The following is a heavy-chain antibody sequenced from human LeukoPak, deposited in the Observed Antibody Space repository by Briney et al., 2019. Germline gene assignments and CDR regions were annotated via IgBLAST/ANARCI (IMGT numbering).Heavy chain of an antibody. D-gene: IGHD2-8*01. CDR3: ARHGGSGFCTNGVCYVGAFDI. J-gene: IGHJ3*02. CDR1: GGSISGYY. CDR2: IHYSGST. V-gene: IGHV4-59*08. Sequence: SETLSLTCTVSGGSISGYYWSWIRQPPGKGLEWIGYIHYSGSTKYNPSLKRRVTISGDTSKNHFSLKLTSVTAADTAVYYCARHGGSGFCTNGVCYVGAFDIWGQGTMVTVSS.